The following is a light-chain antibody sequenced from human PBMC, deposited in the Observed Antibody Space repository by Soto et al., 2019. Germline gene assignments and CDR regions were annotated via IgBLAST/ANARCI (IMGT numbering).Light chain of an antibody. J-gene: IGKJ2*01. V-gene: IGKV3-20*01. CDR1: QSVSSSY. Sequence: EIVLTQSPGTLSLSPGERATLSCRASQSVSSSYLAWYQQKPGQAPRLLIYGASSRATGIPDRFSGSGSGTDFTITISRLEPEDFAVDYCQQYGSSSYTFGQGTKLEIK. CDR3: QQYGSSSYT. CDR2: GAS.